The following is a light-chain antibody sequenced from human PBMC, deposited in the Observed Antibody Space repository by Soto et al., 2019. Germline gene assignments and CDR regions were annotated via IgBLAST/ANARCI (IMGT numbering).Light chain of an antibody. CDR2: KAS. V-gene: IGKV1-5*03. J-gene: IGKJ1*01. Sequence: DIQMTQSPSTLSASVGDRVTITCRASQSISSWLAWYQQKPGKAPKLLIYKASSLEIGVPSRFSGSGFGTEFTLTISGLQPDDFATYYCQQYDTYWTFGQGTKVDIK. CDR1: QSISSW. CDR3: QQYDTYWT.